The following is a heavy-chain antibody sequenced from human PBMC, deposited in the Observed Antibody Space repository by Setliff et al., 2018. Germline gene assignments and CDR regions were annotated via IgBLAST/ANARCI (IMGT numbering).Heavy chain of an antibody. J-gene: IGHJ4*02. CDR2: VNPYSGNT. D-gene: IGHD2-8*01. Sequence: ASVKVSCKASGYTFTNYGVTWVRQAPGQGLEWMGWVNPYSGNTYYAPELQGRVTLTTDTSTTTAYLELRSLTSDDTAVYYCSRLVRYCTTTTCQRASGDDYWGQGTLVTVSS. CDR1: GYTFTNYG. V-gene: IGHV1-18*01. CDR3: SRLVRYCTTTTCQRASGDDY.